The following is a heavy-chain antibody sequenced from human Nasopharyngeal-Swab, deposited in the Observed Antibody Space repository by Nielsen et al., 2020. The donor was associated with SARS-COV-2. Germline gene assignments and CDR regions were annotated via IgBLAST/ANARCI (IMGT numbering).Heavy chain of an antibody. D-gene: IGHD3-10*01. CDR2: IKQDGSEK. Sequence: GESLKISCAASGFTFSSYWMSWVRQAPGKGLEWVANIKQDGSEKYYVDSVKGRFTISRDNAKNSLYLQMNSLRAEDTAVYYCARGHGVWFGEPDNWFDPWGQGTLVTVSS. J-gene: IGHJ5*02. CDR3: ARGHGVWFGEPDNWFDP. CDR1: GFTFSSYW. V-gene: IGHV3-7*01.